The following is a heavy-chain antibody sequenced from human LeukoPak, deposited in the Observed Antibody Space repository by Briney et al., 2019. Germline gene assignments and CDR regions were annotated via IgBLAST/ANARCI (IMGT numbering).Heavy chain of an antibody. CDR3: ARVGYCSGGSCYPSYFQH. CDR1: GYTFTSYV. V-gene: IGHV1-18*04. CDR2: ISAYNGNT. D-gene: IGHD2-15*01. Sequence: ASVKVSCKASGYTFTSYVISWVRQAPGQGLEWMGWISAYNGNTNYAQKLQGRVTMTTDTSTSTAYMELRSLRSDDTAVYYCARVGYCSGGSCYPSYFQHWGQGTLVTVSS. J-gene: IGHJ1*01.